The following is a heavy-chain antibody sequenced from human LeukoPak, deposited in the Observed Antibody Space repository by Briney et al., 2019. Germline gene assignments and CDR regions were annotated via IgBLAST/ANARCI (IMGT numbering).Heavy chain of an antibody. CDR3: ARASSGWYNWFDP. Sequence: SETLSLTCTVSGDSISSYYWSWIRQSPGKGLEWIGYIYYSGSTNFNPSLKSRVTISVDTSKNQFSLKLSSVTAADTAVYYCARASSGWYNWFDPWGQGTLVTVSS. V-gene: IGHV4-59*01. CDR2: IYYSGST. D-gene: IGHD6-19*01. CDR1: GDSISSYY. J-gene: IGHJ5*02.